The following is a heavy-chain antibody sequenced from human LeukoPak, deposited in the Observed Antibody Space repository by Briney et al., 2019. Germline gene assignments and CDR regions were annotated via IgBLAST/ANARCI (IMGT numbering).Heavy chain of an antibody. J-gene: IGHJ3*02. V-gene: IGHV3-13*01. CDR3: ARGYCSSTSCPGIGAFDI. D-gene: IGHD2-2*01. Sequence: GGSLRLSCAASGFTFSSYDMHWVRQATGKGLEWVSAIGTAGDTYYPGSVKGRFTISRENAKNSLYLQMNSLRAGDTAVYYCARGYCSSTSCPGIGAFDIWGQGTMVTVSS. CDR1: GFTFSSYD. CDR2: IGTAGDT.